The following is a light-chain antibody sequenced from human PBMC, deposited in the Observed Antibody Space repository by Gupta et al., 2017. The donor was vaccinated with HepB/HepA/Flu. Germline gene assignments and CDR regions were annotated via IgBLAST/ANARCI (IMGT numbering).Light chain of an antibody. CDR3: QAWDTNTAV. Sequence: SYELTQPPSVSVSPGQTASITCSGDNLGDKYAFWFQQKPGQSPALVIYHDYKRPSGIPGRFSGSNSGNTATLTIGGTQALDEADYYCQAWDTNTAVFGGGTKLTVL. V-gene: IGLV3-1*01. CDR2: HDY. CDR1: NLGDKY. J-gene: IGLJ2*01.